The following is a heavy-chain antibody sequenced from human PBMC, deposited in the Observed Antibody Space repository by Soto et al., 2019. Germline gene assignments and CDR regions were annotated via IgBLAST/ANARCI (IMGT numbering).Heavy chain of an antibody. CDR2: ISAYNGNT. CDR3: ACELLYGLDF. V-gene: IGHV1-18*04. CDR1: GYNFTSYG. D-gene: IGHD2-21*01. J-gene: IGHJ6*02. Sequence: QVQLVQSGAEVKKPGASVKVSRKASGYNFTSYGISWVRQAPGQGLEWMGWISAYNGNTNHAQKLQGRVNMTSDTSTSTAYMELRSLRSDDTSVYYCACELLYGLDFWGQGTTVTVSS.